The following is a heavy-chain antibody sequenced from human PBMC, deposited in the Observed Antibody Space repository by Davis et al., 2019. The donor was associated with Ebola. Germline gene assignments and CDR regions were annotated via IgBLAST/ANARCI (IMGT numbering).Heavy chain of an antibody. Sequence: SETLSLTCAVSGGSLNGFYSNWIRQAPGKGLSWIGEINERGATDYNPSFRSRVPISSDRSKNQTTLKMTSVTAAGTSIYYCARAHYGGLMDVWGQGTTVVVSS. CDR3: ARAHYGGLMDV. V-gene: IGHV4-34*01. J-gene: IGHJ6*02. CDR2: INERGAT. CDR1: GGSLNGFY. D-gene: IGHD3-16*01.